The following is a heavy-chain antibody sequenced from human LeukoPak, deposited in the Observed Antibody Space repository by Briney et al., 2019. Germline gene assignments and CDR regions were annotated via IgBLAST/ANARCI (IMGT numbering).Heavy chain of an antibody. CDR2: IKQDGSEK. D-gene: IGHD3-16*02. Sequence: PGGALRLSCAASGFTLCSHCMNLARQAPGKGLGWGAKIKQDGSEKYYVDSVKGRFTISRDNAKNSLYLQMNSLRAEDTAVYYCARGTAGGVINWGIDYWGQGTLVTVSS. CDR3: ARGTAGGVINWGIDY. CDR1: GFTLCSHC. J-gene: IGHJ4*02. V-gene: IGHV3-7*01.